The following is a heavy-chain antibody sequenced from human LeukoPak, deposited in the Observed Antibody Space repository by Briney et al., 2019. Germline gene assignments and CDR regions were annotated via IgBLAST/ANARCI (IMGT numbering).Heavy chain of an antibody. Sequence: GGSLRLSCAASGFSISGYYMSWIRQAPGKGLEWISYISSRSDTIYYADSVKGRFTISRDIPHNSLYLQMNSLRADDTAVYYCASAIVATDQDPPFDYWGQGTLVTVSS. CDR1: GFSISGYY. CDR2: ISSRSDTI. CDR3: ASAIVATDQDPPFDY. D-gene: IGHD5-12*01. V-gene: IGHV3-11*01. J-gene: IGHJ4*02.